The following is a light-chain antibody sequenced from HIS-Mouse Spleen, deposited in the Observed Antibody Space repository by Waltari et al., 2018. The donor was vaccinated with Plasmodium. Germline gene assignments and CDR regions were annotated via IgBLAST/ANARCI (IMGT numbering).Light chain of an antibody. CDR3: SSYTSSSTWV. CDR2: EVS. V-gene: IGLV2-14*01. J-gene: IGLJ3*02. Sequence: QSALTQPASVSGSPGQSITIACTGTSSDVGGCTYVSWYQQTPGKAPKRMIYEVSNRPSGVSNRFSGSKSGNTASLTISWLQAEDESDYYCSSYTSSSTWVFGGGTKLTVL. CDR1: SSDVGGCTY.